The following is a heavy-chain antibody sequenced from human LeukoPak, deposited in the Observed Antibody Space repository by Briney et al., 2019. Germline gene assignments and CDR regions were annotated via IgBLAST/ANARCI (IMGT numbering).Heavy chain of an antibody. CDR1: GFTFSSYG. D-gene: IGHD5-24*01. V-gene: IGHV3-23*01. CDR2: ISGSGGST. CDR3: AKEKGWLQSGLIDY. J-gene: IGHJ4*02. Sequence: GGSLRLSCAASGFTFSSYGMSWVRQAPGKGLEWVSAISGSGGSTYYADSVKGRFTISRDNSKNTLYLQMNSLRAEDTAVYYCAKEKGWLQSGLIDYWGQGTLVTVSS.